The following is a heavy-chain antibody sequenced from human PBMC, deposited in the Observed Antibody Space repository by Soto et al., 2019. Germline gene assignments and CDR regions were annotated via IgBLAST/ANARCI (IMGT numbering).Heavy chain of an antibody. CDR3: ATTATGKRYFVS. CDR1: EFSFTNFW. CDR2: IYPTDSQT. J-gene: IGHJ4*02. D-gene: IGHD6-13*01. Sequence: GESLKISCKGSEFSFTNFWIGWVRQMPGKGLEWMGAIYPTDSQTRYSPSFQGQVTISVDKSISTAYLQWSSLKASDSAIYYCATTATGKRYFVSWGQGSLVTVSS. V-gene: IGHV5-51*01.